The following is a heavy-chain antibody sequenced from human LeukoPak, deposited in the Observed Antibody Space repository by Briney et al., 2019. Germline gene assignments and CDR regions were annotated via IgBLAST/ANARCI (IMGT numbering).Heavy chain of an antibody. J-gene: IGHJ4*02. V-gene: IGHV3-21*06. CDR3: ARIPYKTAGAIIYYFDS. Sequence: NSGGSLRLSCAASGLTFSGYSMNWVRQAPGKGLEWVASISSTGTYIHYADSLKGRFTISRDNAEDLLFLQMNSLRVEDTAVYYCARIPYKTAGAIIYYFDSWGQGTLVTVSS. CDR2: ISSTGTYI. D-gene: IGHD2-2*02. CDR1: GLTFSGYS.